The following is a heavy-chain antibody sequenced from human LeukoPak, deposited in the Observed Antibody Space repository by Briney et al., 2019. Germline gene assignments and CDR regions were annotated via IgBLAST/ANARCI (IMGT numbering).Heavy chain of an antibody. Sequence: SVKVSCKASGGTFSSYAISWVRQAPGQGLEWMGGIIPIFGTANYAQKFQGRVTITADESTSIAYMELSSLRYEDTAVYYCARDEGSYYYCMDVWGKGTAVTVSS. D-gene: IGHD3-10*01. J-gene: IGHJ6*03. CDR3: ARDEGSYYYCMDV. CDR2: IIPIFGTA. V-gene: IGHV1-69*13. CDR1: GGTFSSYA.